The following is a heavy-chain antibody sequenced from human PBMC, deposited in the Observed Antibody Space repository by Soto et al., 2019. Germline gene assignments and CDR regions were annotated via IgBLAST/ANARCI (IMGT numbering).Heavy chain of an antibody. V-gene: IGHV3-33*01. CDR2: IWYDGNNK. CDR3: ARDRTVYFDY. D-gene: IGHD4-17*01. Sequence: GGSLRLSCAAPGITFSSYGMHWVRQAPGKGLEWVALIWYDGNNKYYADSVKGRFTISRDNSKNTLYLQMDSLRAEDTAVYYCARDRTVYFDYWGQGTLVTVSS. J-gene: IGHJ4*02. CDR1: GITFSSYG.